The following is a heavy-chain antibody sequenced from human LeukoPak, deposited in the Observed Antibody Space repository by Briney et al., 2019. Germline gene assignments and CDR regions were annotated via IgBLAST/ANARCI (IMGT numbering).Heavy chain of an antibody. D-gene: IGHD6-19*01. CDR3: ARGSGWYGY. J-gene: IGHJ4*02. CDR1: GGSICSYY. Sequence: SETLSLTCTVSGGSICSYYWSWIRQPPGKGLEWIGYIYYSGSTNYNPSLKSRVTISVDTSKNQFSLKLSSVTAADTAVYYCARGSGWYGYWGQGTLVTVSS. CDR2: IYYSGST. V-gene: IGHV4-59*01.